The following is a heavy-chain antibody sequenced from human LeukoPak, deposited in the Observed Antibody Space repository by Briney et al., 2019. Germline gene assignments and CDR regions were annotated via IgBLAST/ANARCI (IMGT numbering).Heavy chain of an antibody. CDR3: ARDYPEARRDDAFDI. CDR1: GGSISSYY. J-gene: IGHJ3*02. D-gene: IGHD1-14*01. Sequence: SETLSLTCTVSGGSISSYYWSWIRQPAGKGLEWIGRIYTSGSTNYNPSLKSRVTMSVDTSKNQFSLKLSSVTAADTAVYYCARDYPEARRDDAFDIWGQGTMVTVSS. CDR2: IYTSGST. V-gene: IGHV4-4*07.